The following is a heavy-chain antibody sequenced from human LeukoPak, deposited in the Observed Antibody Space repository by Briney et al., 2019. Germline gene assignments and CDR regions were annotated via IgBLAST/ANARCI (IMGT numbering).Heavy chain of an antibody. CDR3: ARIYSNGWPDY. V-gene: IGHV3-64*04. Sequence: GGSLRLSCSASGFAFSRYPMHWVRQAPGKGLEYVSAISDNGGSTYYADSVKGRFTISRDNSKNSLYLQMNSLRGEDTAVYYCARIYSNGWPDYWGQGTLVTVSS. J-gene: IGHJ4*02. CDR1: GFAFSRYP. CDR2: ISDNGGST. D-gene: IGHD6-19*01.